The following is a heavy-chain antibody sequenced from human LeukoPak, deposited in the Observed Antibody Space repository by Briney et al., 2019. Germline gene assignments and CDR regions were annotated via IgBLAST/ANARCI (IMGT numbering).Heavy chain of an antibody. J-gene: IGHJ4*02. CDR1: GFTFSSYW. CDR2: IKQDGSEK. V-gene: IGHV3-7*03. CDR3: ARDIDDSSGYYRDY. Sequence: GGSLRLSCAASGFTFSSYWMSWVRQAPGKGLEWVANIKQDGSEKYYVDSVKGRFTISRDNSKNTLYLQMNSLRAEDTAVYYCARDIDDSSGYYRDYWGQGTLVTVSS. D-gene: IGHD3-22*01.